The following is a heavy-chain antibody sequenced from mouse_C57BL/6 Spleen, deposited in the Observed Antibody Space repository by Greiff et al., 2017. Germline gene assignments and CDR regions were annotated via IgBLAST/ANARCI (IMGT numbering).Heavy chain of an antibody. V-gene: IGHV2-2*01. Sequence: QVQLQQSGPGLVQPSQSLSITCTVSGFSLTSYGVHWVRQSPGKGLEWLGVIWSGGSTDYNAAFISRLSIRKDNSKSQVVFKMNSRQADDTAIDYCARRYRNTPEDWFAYWGQGTLVTVSA. CDR3: ARRYRNTPEDWFAY. D-gene: IGHD2-14*01. CDR1: GFSLTSYG. CDR2: IWSGGST. J-gene: IGHJ3*01.